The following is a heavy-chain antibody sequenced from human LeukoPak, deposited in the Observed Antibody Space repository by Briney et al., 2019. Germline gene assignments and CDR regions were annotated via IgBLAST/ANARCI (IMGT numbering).Heavy chain of an antibody. V-gene: IGHV3-23*01. Sequence: GGSLRLSCAVSGFSVNSFGMSWVRQAPGKGLEWISAISINGETTWYADSVKGRFIISRDNSKNALYPQLSSLRVEDTAVYYCAQGFSSGWYPNWGQGSLVSVSS. D-gene: IGHD6-19*01. CDR2: ISINGETT. J-gene: IGHJ4*02. CDR1: GFSVNSFG. CDR3: AQGFSSGWYPN.